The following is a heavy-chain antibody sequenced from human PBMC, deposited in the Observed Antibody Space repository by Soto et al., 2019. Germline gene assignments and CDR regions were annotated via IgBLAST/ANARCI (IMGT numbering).Heavy chain of an antibody. V-gene: IGHV1-18*01. J-gene: IGHJ3*02. D-gene: IGHD6-19*01. CDR1: GYTVTSYG. CDR3: ARVLAVAGIDHNVAFDI. Sequence: QVQLVQSGAEVKKPGASVKVSCKASGYTVTSYGISWVRQAPGQGLEWMGWISAYNGNTNYAQKLQGRVTMTTDTSTSTAYRELRSLRSDDTAVYYCARVLAVAGIDHNVAFDIWGQGTMVTVSS. CDR2: ISAYNGNT.